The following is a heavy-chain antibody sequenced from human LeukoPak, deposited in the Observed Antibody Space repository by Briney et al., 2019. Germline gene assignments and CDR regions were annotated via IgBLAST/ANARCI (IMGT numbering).Heavy chain of an antibody. J-gene: IGHJ3*02. CDR1: GFTFSSYS. Sequence: PGGSLRLSCAPSGFTFSSYSMNWVRQAPGKGLKWVSSISSSSSYIYYADSVKGRFTISRDNAKNSLYLQMNSLRAEDTAVYYCARDFCSGGSCYGAFDIWGQGTMVTVSS. D-gene: IGHD2-15*01. V-gene: IGHV3-21*01. CDR3: ARDFCSGGSCYGAFDI. CDR2: ISSSSSYI.